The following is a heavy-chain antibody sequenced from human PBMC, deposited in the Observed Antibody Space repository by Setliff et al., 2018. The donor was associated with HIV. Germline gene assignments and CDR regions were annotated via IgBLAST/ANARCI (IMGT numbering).Heavy chain of an antibody. CDR3: TRGGSVVVVTPMSAFDI. CDR1: GDTFSSYA. J-gene: IGHJ3*02. D-gene: IGHD2-21*02. CDR2: INPNNGVT. Sequence: ASVKVSCKASGDTFSSYAISWVRQAPGQGLEWMGWINPNNGVTKTSQKFQDWVTMTRDRSISTAFLEVKSDDTAVYYCTRGGSVVVVTPMSAFDIWGQGTTVTVSS. V-gene: IGHV1-2*04.